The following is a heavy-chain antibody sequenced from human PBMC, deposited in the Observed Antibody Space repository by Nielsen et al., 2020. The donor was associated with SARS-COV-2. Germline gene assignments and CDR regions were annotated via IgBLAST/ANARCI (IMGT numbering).Heavy chain of an antibody. D-gene: IGHD3-22*01. CDR1: GFTFSSYS. J-gene: IGHJ4*02. V-gene: IGHV3-21*04. CDR2: ISGSSRHI. Sequence: GESLKISCAASGFTFSSYSISWVRQAPGKGPEWVSIISGSSRHIFYADSVKGRFTISRDNAKNSLYLQMNSLKTEDTAIYYCTTDTSSHSHAYWGQGTLVT. CDR3: TTDTSSHSHAY.